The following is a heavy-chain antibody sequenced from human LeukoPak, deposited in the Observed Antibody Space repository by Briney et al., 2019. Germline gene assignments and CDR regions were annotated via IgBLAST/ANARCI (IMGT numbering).Heavy chain of an antibody. Sequence: GGSLRLSCAASGFIFNDYSMNWVRQAPGKGLEWLSYISTGSSTIYYADSVKGRFTISRDDAKNSLYLQMNSLRDEDTAVYYSARCCSGNSDYYYGMDVWGQGTTVTVSS. CDR3: ARCCSGNSDYYYGMDV. J-gene: IGHJ6*02. D-gene: IGHD2-15*01. V-gene: IGHV3-48*02. CDR1: GFIFNDYS. CDR2: ISTGSSTI.